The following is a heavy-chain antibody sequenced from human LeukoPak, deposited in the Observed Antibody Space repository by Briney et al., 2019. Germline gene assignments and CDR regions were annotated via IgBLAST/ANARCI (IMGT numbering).Heavy chain of an antibody. J-gene: IGHJ6*04. Sequence: SETLSLTCDVDGGSFTDNYGSWIRQAPGKGLEWIGEIYHSGATNYNPSLDSRVPLSVDPSKSQFSLKLTSVTAADAAVYYCACLHGSGSYHSLLHNTLDVWGTGTTVTVSS. CDR2: IYHSGAT. D-gene: IGHD3-10*01. V-gene: IGHV4-34*01. CDR3: ACLHGSGSYHSLLHNTLDV. CDR1: GGSFTDNY.